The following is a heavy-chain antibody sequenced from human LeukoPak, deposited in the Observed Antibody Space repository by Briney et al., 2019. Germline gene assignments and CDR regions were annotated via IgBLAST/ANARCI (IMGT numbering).Heavy chain of an antibody. V-gene: IGHV3-21*01. D-gene: IGHD2-15*01. J-gene: IGHJ4*02. CDR1: GFTFSDYW. Sequence: GGSLRLSCAASGFTFSDYWMHWVRQAPGKGLEWVSSISSSSSYIYYADSVKGRFTISRDNAKNSLYLQMNSLRAEDTAVYYCQALVVVAATGYWGQGTLVTVSS. CDR3: QALVVVAATGY. CDR2: ISSSSSYI.